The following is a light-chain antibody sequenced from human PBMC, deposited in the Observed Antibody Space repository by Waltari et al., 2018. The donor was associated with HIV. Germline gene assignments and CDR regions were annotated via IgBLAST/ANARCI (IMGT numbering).Light chain of an antibody. CDR2: RNN. CDR1: SSNIGSNY. CDR3: AAWDDSLSGVV. J-gene: IGLJ2*01. V-gene: IGLV1-47*01. Sequence: QSVLTQPPSASGTPGQRVTISCSGGSSNIGSNYLYWYQQLPGTAPKLLIYRNNQRPSGVPDRFSGSKSGTSASLASSGLRSEDEADYYCAAWDDSLSGVVFGAGTKLTVL.